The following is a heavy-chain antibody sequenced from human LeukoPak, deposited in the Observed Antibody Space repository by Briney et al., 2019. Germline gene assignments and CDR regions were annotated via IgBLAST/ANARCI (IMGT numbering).Heavy chain of an antibody. CDR2: IYTSGST. V-gene: IGHV4-61*02. CDR1: GGSISSGSYY. J-gene: IGHJ4*02. Sequence: PSQTLSLTCTVSGGSISSGSYYWSWIRQPAGKGLEWIGRIYTSGSTNYNPSLKSRVTISVDRSKNQFSLKLSSVTAADTAVYYCARGRYCSGGSCYSPPHYWGQGTLVTVSS. D-gene: IGHD2-15*01. CDR3: ARGRYCSGGSCYSPPHY.